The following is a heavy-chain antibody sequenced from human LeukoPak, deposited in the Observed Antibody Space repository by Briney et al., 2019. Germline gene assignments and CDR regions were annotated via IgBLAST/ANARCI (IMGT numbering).Heavy chain of an antibody. D-gene: IGHD3-16*01. CDR1: GGSISSSSYY. J-gene: IGHJ4*02. CDR2: IYYTGST. CDR3: AKGGGQGKGAVDS. V-gene: IGHV4-39*07. Sequence: SETLSLTCSASGGSISSSSYYWGWIRQPPGKGLEWIGSIYYTGSTYYNPSLKSRVTISVDTSKNRFYLKLTSVTAADTAVYYCAKGGGQGKGAVDSWGQGTLLTVSS.